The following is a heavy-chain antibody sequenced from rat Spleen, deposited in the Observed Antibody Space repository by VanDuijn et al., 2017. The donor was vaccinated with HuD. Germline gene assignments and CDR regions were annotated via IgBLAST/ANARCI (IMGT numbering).Heavy chain of an antibody. Sequence: EVKLVESGGGLVQPGRSLKLSCAASGFNFNDHWMGWVRQAPGKGLEWIGEINKDSSITKYVPPLKDKLTISRDNAQNTLSLQMTKLGSEDTAIYYCVRASGDRYFDHWGQGVVVTVSS. CDR2: INKDSSIT. CDR1: GFNFNDHW. CDR3: VRASGDRYFDH. D-gene: IGHD1-1*01. V-gene: IGHV4-2*01. J-gene: IGHJ2*01.